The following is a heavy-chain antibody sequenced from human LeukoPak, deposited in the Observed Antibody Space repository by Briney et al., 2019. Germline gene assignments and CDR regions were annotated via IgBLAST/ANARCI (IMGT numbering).Heavy chain of an antibody. J-gene: IGHJ6*02. D-gene: IGHD3-3*01. V-gene: IGHV3-30*03. Sequence: PGGSLRLSCAASGFTFSSYGMHWVRQAPGKGLEWVAVISYDGSNKYYADSVKGRFTISRDNSKNTLYLQMNSLRAEDTAVYYCASPYYDFWSGYYTGILGYDYYYGMDVWAKGPRSPSP. CDR1: GFTFSSYG. CDR3: ASPYYDFWSGYYTGILGYDYYYGMDV. CDR2: ISYDGSNK.